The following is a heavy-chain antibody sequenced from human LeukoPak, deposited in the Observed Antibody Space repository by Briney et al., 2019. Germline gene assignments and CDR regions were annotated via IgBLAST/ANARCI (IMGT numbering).Heavy chain of an antibody. V-gene: IGHV3-49*04. Sequence: GGSLRLSCTVSGLTFGDYGIIWVRQAPGKGLEWVGFIRSKAYGATPEYAAPVKGRFTISRDDSQSIAYLQMDSLKSEDTALYYCSRGSHTRGWSDFDFWGQGTLVTVSS. D-gene: IGHD6-19*01. CDR2: IRSKAYGATP. CDR1: GLTFGDYG. J-gene: IGHJ4*02. CDR3: SRGSHTRGWSDFDF.